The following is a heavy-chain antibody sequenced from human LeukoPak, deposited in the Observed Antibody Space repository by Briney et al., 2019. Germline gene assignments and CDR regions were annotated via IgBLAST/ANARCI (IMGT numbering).Heavy chain of an antibody. CDR3: ARAVATMVRGTPYYYYYYMDV. CDR1: GFTFSSYS. CDR2: ISSSSSYI. Sequence: GGSLRLSCAPSGFTFSSYSMNWVRQAPGKGLGWVSSISSSSSYIYYADSVKGRFTISRDNAKNSLYLQMNSLRAEDTAVYYCARAVATMVRGTPYYYYYYMDVWGKGTTVTVSS. V-gene: IGHV3-21*01. D-gene: IGHD3-10*01. J-gene: IGHJ6*03.